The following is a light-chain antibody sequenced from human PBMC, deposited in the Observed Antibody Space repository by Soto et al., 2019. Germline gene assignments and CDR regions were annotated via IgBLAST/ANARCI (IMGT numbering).Light chain of an antibody. CDR2: GAC. CDR1: QSVSSSY. CDR3: QQDGSSPPIT. Sequence: EIVLTQSPGTLSLSPGERATLSCRASQSVSSSYLAWYQHKPGQAPRLLIYGACSRATGIPDRFSGSGSGTDFTLTISRREPEVLAVYYWQQDGSSPPITFGQGTRLEIK. V-gene: IGKV3-20*01. J-gene: IGKJ5*01.